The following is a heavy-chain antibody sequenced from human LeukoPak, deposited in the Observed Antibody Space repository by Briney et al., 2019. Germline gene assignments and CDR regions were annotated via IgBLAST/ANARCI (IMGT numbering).Heavy chain of an antibody. CDR1: GFTFSSYS. D-gene: IGHD6-13*01. J-gene: IGHJ4*02. CDR3: ARGMGSSSSSIDY. CDR2: ISSGSSYI. V-gene: IGHV3-21*01. Sequence: GGSLRLSCAASGFTFSSYSMNWVRQAPGKGLEWVSSISSGSSYIYYADSVKGRFTISRDNAKNSLYLQMNSLRAGDTAVYYCARGMGSSSSSIDYWGQGTLVTVSS.